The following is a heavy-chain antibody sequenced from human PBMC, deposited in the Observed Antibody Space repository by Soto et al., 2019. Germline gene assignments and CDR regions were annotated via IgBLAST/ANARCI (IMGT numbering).Heavy chain of an antibody. V-gene: IGHV3-30-3*01. CDR3: AREKPSQWLSNFDH. D-gene: IGHD6-19*01. J-gene: IGHJ4*02. Sequence: GGSLRLSCAASGYTFTSSAIHWVRQAPGKGLEWVALISYDGNNKDYADSVRGRFSISRDNSKNTVYLQMNSLRPEDTAVFFCAREKPSQWLSNFDHWGPGTQVTVSS. CDR2: ISYDGNNK. CDR1: GYTFTSSA.